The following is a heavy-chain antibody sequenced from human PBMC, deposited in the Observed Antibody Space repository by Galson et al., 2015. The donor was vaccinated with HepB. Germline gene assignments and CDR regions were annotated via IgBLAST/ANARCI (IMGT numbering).Heavy chain of an antibody. Sequence: SLRLSCAASGFTFSDNGIHWVRQAPGKGLEWVAVISYDGSNKYYVDSVKGRFTISRDNSKNTVYLQMNSLRAEDTAVYYCAKDLPGYYDSSNYASYGMDVWGQGTTVTVSS. CDR2: ISYDGSNK. V-gene: IGHV3-30*18. D-gene: IGHD3-22*01. CDR3: AKDLPGYYDSSNYASYGMDV. CDR1: GFTFSDNG. J-gene: IGHJ6*02.